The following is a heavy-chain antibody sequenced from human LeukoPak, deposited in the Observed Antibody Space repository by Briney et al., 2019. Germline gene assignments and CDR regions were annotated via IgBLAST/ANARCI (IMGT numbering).Heavy chain of an antibody. CDR3: AKSLYGGCDY. V-gene: IGHV3-23*01. J-gene: IGHJ4*02. Sequence: QPGGSLRLSCAASGFSFSTYAMSWVRQAPGKGLEWVSGVNGNGGSTSYADSVKGRFTIFRDNSKNTAYLQMNSLRVEDTAVYYCAKSLYGGCDYWGQGTVVTVSS. D-gene: IGHD3-16*02. CDR1: GFSFSTYA. CDR2: VNGNGGST.